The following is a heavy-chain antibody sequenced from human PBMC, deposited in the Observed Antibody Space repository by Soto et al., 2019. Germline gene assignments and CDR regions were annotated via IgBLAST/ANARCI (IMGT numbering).Heavy chain of an antibody. D-gene: IGHD3-3*01. J-gene: IGHJ4*02. CDR3: ARSPYYDFWSGYLAPDY. V-gene: IGHV4-59*08. CDR1: GGSISSYC. CDR2: IYYSGST. Sequence: SETMSLTCPVAGGSISSYCLSWIRQPPGKGLEWIGYIYYSGSTNYNPSLKSRVTISVDTSKNQFSLKLGSVTAADTAVYYCARSPYYDFWSGYLAPDYWGQGTLVTVSS.